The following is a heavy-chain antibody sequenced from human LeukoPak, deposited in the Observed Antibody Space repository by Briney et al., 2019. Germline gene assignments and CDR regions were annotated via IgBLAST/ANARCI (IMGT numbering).Heavy chain of an antibody. CDR2: INHSGST. D-gene: IGHD2-15*01. CDR1: GGSFSGYS. CDR3: ARHLVPNCSGGSCYSFRAFDI. Sequence: SETLSLTCAVYGGSFSGYSWTWIRQPPGKGLEWIGEINHSGSTNYNPSLKSRVTISVDTSKNQFSLKLSSVTAADTAVYYCARHLVPNCSGGSCYSFRAFDIWGQGTMVTVSS. V-gene: IGHV4-34*01. J-gene: IGHJ3*02.